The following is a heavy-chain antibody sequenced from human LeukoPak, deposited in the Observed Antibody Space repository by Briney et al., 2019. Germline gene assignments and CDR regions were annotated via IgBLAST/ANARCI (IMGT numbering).Heavy chain of an antibody. CDR2: IIPIFGTA. J-gene: IGHJ3*02. V-gene: IGHV1-69*05. D-gene: IGHD6-19*01. Sequence: ASVKVSCKASGGTFSSYAISWVRRAPGQGLEWMGGIIPIFGTANYAQKFQGRVTITTDESTSTAYMELSSLRSEDTAVYYCARVRNSSGLGAFDIWGQGTTVTVSS. CDR1: GGTFSSYA. CDR3: ARVRNSSGLGAFDI.